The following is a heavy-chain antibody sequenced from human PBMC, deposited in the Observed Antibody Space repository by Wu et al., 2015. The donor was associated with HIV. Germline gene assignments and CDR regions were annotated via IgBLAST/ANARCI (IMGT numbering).Heavy chain of an antibody. D-gene: IGHD3-22*01. V-gene: IGHV1-69*12. J-gene: IGHJ5*02. CDR3: ARGWPWYDSSGYRVDP. CDR1: GDTFNNYG. CDR2: IIPMSGTT. Sequence: QVPLVQSGAEVKKPGSSVKVSCKASGDTFNNYGITWVRQAPGQGLEWMGGIIPMSGTTRYAQKLQGRVTITANESTTTVYMELNSLRSEDTAVYYCARGWPWYDSSGYRVDPWGQGTLVTVSS.